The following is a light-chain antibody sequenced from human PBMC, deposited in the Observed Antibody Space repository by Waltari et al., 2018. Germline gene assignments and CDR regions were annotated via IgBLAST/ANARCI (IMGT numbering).Light chain of an antibody. V-gene: IGLV3-21*04. Sequence: SYVLTQPPSVSVAPGETARITCGGDNIGSYSVHWYQQKSGQAPVLVIRYDSDRPSGIPERFSGSNSANTATLTISRVEAGDEANYYCQVWHAAIDPGVFGTGTEVTV. CDR2: YDS. CDR1: NIGSYS. J-gene: IGLJ1*01. CDR3: QVWHAAIDPGV.